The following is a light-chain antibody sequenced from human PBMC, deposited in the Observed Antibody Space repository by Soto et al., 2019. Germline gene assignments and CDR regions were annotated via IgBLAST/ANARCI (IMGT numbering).Light chain of an antibody. J-gene: IGKJ2*01. V-gene: IGKV1-5*03. CDR1: QSISNW. CDR3: QQYNPYSPYT. Sequence: DIRMTQSPSTLPASVGDRVTITCRASQSISNWLAWYQQKPGKAPKLLIYKASSLESGVPSRFSGSGSGTEFTLTISSLQPDDFATYYCQQYNPYSPYTFGQGTKVDIK. CDR2: KAS.